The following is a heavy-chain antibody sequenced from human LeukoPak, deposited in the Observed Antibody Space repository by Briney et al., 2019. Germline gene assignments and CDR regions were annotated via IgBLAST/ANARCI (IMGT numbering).Heavy chain of an antibody. CDR1: GFNFRSYG. J-gene: IGHJ4*02. CDR3: AKDPQDFYGSSGYRPERY. D-gene: IGHD3-22*01. CDR2: ISYDGTDK. Sequence: GSLRLSCAASGFNFRSYGMQWVRQAPGKGLEWVTLISYDGTDKYYAASVRGRFTISRDNSKNTLYLQMNSLRPEDTGVYYCAKDPQDFYGSSGYRPERYWGQGTLVTVSS. V-gene: IGHV3-30*18.